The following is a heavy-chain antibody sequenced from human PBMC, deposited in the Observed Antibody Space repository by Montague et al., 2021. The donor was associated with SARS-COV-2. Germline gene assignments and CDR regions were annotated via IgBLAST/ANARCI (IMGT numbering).Heavy chain of an antibody. J-gene: IGHJ4*02. V-gene: IGHV3-30-3*01. CDR1: GFTFSSYA. D-gene: IGHD3-10*01. CDR2: ISYDGSNK. CDR3: VRPLWFGDSDYYFDS. Sequence: SLRLSCAASGFTFSSYAMHWVRQAPGKGLEWVAVISYDGSNKYYADSVKGRFTISRDNSKNTLYLQMNSLRAEDTAIYYCVRPLWFGDSDYYFDSWGQGTLVTVSS.